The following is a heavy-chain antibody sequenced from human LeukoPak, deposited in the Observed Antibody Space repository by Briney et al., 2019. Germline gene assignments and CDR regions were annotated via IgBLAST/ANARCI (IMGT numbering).Heavy chain of an antibody. D-gene: IGHD3-16*01. J-gene: IGHJ5*02. CDR2: IFYSGIT. V-gene: IGHV4-59*08. CDR1: GGSISSYY. CDR3: ARRDWGTRFDP. Sequence: TSSETLSLTCTVSGGSISSYYWSWIRQPPGKGLEWIGYIFYSGITNYNPSLKSRVTISVDTSKNQFSLKLTSVTAADTAVYYCARRDWGTRFDPWGQGTLVTVSS.